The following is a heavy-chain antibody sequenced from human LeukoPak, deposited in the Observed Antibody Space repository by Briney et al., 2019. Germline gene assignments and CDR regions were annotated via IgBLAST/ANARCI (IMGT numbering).Heavy chain of an antibody. CDR1: GYTFTGYY. CDR3: AREATTLPLKYCSSTSCYQGGFDY. D-gene: IGHD2-2*01. CDR2: INPNSGGT. Sequence: ASVKVSCKASGYTFTGYYMHWVRQAPGQGLEWMGWINPNSGGTNYAQKFQGRVTMTRDTSISTAYMEPSRLRSDDTAVYYCAREATTLPLKYCSSTSCYQGGFDYWGQGTLVTVSS. V-gene: IGHV1-2*02. J-gene: IGHJ4*02.